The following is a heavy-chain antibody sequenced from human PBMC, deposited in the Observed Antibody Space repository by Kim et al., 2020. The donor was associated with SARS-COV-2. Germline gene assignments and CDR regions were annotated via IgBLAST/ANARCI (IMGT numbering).Heavy chain of an antibody. CDR2: IGYDGNNE. Sequence: GGSLRLSCAASGFSFSTNGMHWVRQAPGKGLEWVAAIGYDGNNEYYVDSVKGRFTVSRDNSRNTPYLQMNSLRAEDTAVYYCAKDRFKAGYYGMDVWGQG. CDR3: AKDRFKAGYYGMDV. J-gene: IGHJ6*02. CDR1: GFSFSTNG. V-gene: IGHV3-33*06. D-gene: IGHD3-10*01.